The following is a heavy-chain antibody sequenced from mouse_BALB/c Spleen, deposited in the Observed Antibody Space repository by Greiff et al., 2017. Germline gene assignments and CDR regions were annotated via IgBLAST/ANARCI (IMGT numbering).Heavy chain of an antibody. D-gene: IGHD2-2*01. Sequence: EVMLVESGGGLVQPGGSRKLSCAASGFTFSSFGMHWVRQAPEKGLEWVAYISSGSSTIYYADTVKGRFTISRDNPKNTLFLQMTSLRSEDTAMYYCARGWLRGYFDYWGQGTTLTVSS. CDR3: ARGWLRGYFDY. CDR1: GFTFSSFG. CDR2: ISSGSSTI. J-gene: IGHJ2*01. V-gene: IGHV5-17*02.